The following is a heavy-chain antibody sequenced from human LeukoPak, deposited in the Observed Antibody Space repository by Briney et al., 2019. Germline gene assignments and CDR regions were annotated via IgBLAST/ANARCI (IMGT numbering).Heavy chain of an antibody. D-gene: IGHD2-2*02. J-gene: IGHJ4*02. V-gene: IGHV3-21*01. CDR1: GFTFSSYS. CDR2: ISSSSSYI. Sequence: GGSLRLSRAASGFTFSSYSMNWVRQAPGKGLEWVSSISSSSSYIYYADSVKGRFTISRDNAKNSLYLQMNSLRAEDTAVYYCASGFYCSSTSCYRFDYWGQGTLVTVSS. CDR3: ASGFYCSSTSCYRFDY.